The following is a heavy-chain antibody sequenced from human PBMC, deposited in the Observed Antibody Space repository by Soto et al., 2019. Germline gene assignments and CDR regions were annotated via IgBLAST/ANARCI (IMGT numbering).Heavy chain of an antibody. Sequence: QVQLLQSGAEVKRPGASVNVSCKAFGYTFTTHYMHWVRQAPGQGLEWMGIVNPTSGSTTYAQKFQGRVTLTRDTSTRTVYMELNSLRSEDTAVYYYARLDIVGPTSVPWGQGTLVTVSS. V-gene: IGHV1-46*01. CDR3: ARLDIVGPTSVP. CDR1: GYTFTTHY. CDR2: VNPTSGST. D-gene: IGHD1-26*01. J-gene: IGHJ5*02.